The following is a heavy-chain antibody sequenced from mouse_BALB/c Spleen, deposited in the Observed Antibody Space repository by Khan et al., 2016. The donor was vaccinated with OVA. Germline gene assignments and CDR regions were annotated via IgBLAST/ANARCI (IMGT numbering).Heavy chain of an antibody. CDR3: VRRGYGNYWFAY. CDR2: IDPENGDT. CDR1: GFNIKDYY. Sequence: VQLKESGAELVRPGALVKLSCKASGFNIKDYYMYWVKQRPEEGLEWIGWIDPENGDTIYDPKFLGKASITVDTPSNTAYLQLSSLTSEDTAVYYCVRRGYGNYWFAYWGRGTLVTVSA. J-gene: IGHJ3*01. V-gene: IGHV14-1*02. D-gene: IGHD2-1*01.